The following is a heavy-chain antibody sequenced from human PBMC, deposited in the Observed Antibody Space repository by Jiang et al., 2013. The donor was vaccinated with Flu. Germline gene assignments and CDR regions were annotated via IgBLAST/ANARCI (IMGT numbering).Heavy chain of an antibody. Sequence: KPTQTLTLTCTFSGFSLSTSGMCVSWIRQPPGKALEWLALIYWDDDKRYRPSLKSRLTITKDTSKNQVVLTMTNMDLVDTATYYCARASRWFDYYDMDVWGLGTTVTVSS. CDR1: GFSLSTSGMC. D-gene: IGHD6-13*01. CDR2: IYWDDDK. V-gene: IGHV2-5*08. CDR3: ARASRWFDYYDMDV. J-gene: IGHJ6*02.